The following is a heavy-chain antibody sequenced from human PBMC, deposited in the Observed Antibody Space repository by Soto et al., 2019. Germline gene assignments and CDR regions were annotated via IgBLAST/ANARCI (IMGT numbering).Heavy chain of an antibody. CDR2: IYYSGYT. CDR3: ARDTSGGYDWFDP. CDR1: GDSITNYY. J-gene: IGHJ5*02. Sequence: QVQLQESGPRLVKPSETLSLTCSVSGDSITNYYWNWIRQTPGKGLEWIGYIYYSGYTKYNPSLGTRVTISIDTSNNQFSLKVTSVSAAHTAVSYCARDTSGGYDWFDPWGQGALVTVSS. D-gene: IGHD2-15*01. V-gene: IGHV4-59*01.